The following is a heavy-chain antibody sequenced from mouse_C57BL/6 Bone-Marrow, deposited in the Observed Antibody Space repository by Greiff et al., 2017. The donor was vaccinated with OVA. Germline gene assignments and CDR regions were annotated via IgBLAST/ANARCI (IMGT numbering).Heavy chain of an antibody. V-gene: IGHV5-12*01. J-gene: IGHJ1*03. D-gene: IGHD1-1*01. CDR1: GFTFSDYY. CDR3: ARRNYGGWYFDV. CDR2: ISNGGGST. Sequence: EVMLVESGGGLVQPGGSLKLSCAASGFTFSDYYMYWVRQTPEKRLEWVAYISNGGGSTYYPDTVKGGFTISRDNAKNTLYLQMSRLKSEDTAMYYCARRNYGGWYFDVWGTGTTVTVSS.